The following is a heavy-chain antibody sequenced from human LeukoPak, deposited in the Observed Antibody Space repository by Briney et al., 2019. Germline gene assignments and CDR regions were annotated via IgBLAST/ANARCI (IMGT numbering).Heavy chain of an antibody. CDR2: ISSSGSTI. Sequence: PGGSLRLSCAASGFTFFSYEMNWVRQAPGKGLEWVSYISSSGSTIYYADSVKGRFTISRDNAKNSLYLQMNSLRAEDTALYYCAKDWSQLYDSSGVMDYWGQGTLVTVSS. CDR3: AKDWSQLYDSSGVMDY. V-gene: IGHV3-48*03. D-gene: IGHD3-22*01. CDR1: GFTFFSYE. J-gene: IGHJ4*02.